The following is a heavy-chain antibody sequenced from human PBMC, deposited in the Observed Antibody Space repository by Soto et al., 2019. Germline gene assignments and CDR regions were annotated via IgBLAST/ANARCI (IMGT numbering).Heavy chain of an antibody. CDR2: IYYSGST. CDR3: ASVENDYGDYVYFDY. J-gene: IGHJ4*02. CDR1: GGSISSGDYY. Sequence: PSETLSLTCTVSGGSISSGDYYWSWIRQPPGKGLEWIGYIYYSGSTYYKPSLKSRVTISVDTSKNQFYLKLSSVTAADTAVFYCASVENDYGDYVYFDYWGQGTLVTVSS. V-gene: IGHV4-30-4*01. D-gene: IGHD4-17*01.